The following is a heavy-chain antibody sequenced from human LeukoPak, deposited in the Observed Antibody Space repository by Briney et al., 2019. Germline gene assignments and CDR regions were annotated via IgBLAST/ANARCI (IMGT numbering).Heavy chain of an antibody. CDR3: AGYNCSSTTCYTGGFDY. J-gene: IGHJ4*02. V-gene: IGHV3-23*01. D-gene: IGHD2-2*02. Sequence: GGSLRLSCAASEFTFKNYAMSWIRQAPGKGLEWVSAISGSGGSTYYADSVKGRFTISRDNSKNTLYLQMNSLRAEDTAVYYCAGYNCSSTTCYTGGFDYWGQGTLVTVSS. CDR2: ISGSGGST. CDR1: EFTFKNYA.